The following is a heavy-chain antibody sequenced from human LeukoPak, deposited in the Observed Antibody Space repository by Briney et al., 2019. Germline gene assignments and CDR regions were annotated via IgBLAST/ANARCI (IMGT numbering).Heavy chain of an antibody. CDR2: IKQDGSGK. Sequence: GGSLRLSCAASGLTFRNYWMSWVRQAPGKGLEWVANIKQDGSGKFYVDSVNGRFTISRDNAKNSLYLQMNTLRAEDTAIYYCATFSGAHHKTFDSWGQGTLVTVSS. CDR3: ATFSGAHHKTFDS. CDR1: GLTFRNYW. D-gene: IGHD1-14*01. J-gene: IGHJ4*02. V-gene: IGHV3-7*01.